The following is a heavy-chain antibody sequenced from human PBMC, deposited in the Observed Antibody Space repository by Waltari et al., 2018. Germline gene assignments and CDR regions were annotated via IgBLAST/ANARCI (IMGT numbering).Heavy chain of an antibody. V-gene: IGHV1-8*01. CDR3: ARGVGGAARGYYGMDV. CDR2: LNPNSGDT. D-gene: IGHD1-26*01. J-gene: IGHJ6*02. Sequence: QVQLVQSEAEVKKPGAAVILSCKTSGYSFTSYDINWVRQASGQGPEWMGWLNPNSGDTAHAHHFQGRITMTTDTSINTAFLELTSLRSEDTAVYYCARGVGGAARGYYGMDVWGQGTSVTVS. CDR1: GYSFTSYD.